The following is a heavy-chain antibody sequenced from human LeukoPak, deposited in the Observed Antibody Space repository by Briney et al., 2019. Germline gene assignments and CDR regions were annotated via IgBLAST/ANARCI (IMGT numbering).Heavy chain of an antibody. V-gene: IGHV4-34*01. J-gene: IGHJ4*02. D-gene: IGHD3-16*01. CDR1: GGSFSGYY. CDR3: ARGHTLYYYVY. CDR2: INHSGST. Sequence: SETLSLTCAVDGGSFSGYYWSWIRQPPGKGLEWIGEINHSGSTNYNPSLKSRVTISVDTSKNQFSLKLSSVTAADTPVDYCARGHTLYYYVYGGQGTLVTVSS.